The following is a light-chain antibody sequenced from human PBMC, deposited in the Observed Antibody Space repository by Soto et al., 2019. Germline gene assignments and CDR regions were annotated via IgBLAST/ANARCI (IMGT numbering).Light chain of an antibody. V-gene: IGLV1-40*01. CDR3: QSYDSRLSGSR. J-gene: IGLJ1*01. CDR1: SSNIGAGYD. CDR2: GNS. Sequence: QSVLTQPPSVSGAPGQRVTISCTGSSSNIGAGYDVHWYQQLPGTAPKLLIYGNSNRPSGVPDRFSGSKSGTSASLAITGLQAEDEADYYCQSYDSRLSGSRVGHGTKVTVL.